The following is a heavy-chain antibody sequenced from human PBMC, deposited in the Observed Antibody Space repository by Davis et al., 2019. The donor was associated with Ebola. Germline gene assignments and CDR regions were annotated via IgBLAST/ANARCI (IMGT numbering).Heavy chain of an antibody. V-gene: IGHV3-74*01. J-gene: IGHJ6*04. CDR3: AREPGGMDV. CDR2: INPDGTKT. Sequence: GESLKISCAASRVTSTTNWIHWVRQAPGKGLVWVSRINPDGTKTGYADSVKGRFTISRDNSKNTLYLQMNSLRAEDTAVYYCAREPGGMDVWGKGTTVTVSS. CDR1: RVTSTTNW.